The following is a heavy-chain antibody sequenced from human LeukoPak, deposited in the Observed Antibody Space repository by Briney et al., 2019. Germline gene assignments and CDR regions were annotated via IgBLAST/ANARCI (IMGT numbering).Heavy chain of an antibody. V-gene: IGHV3-33*01. J-gene: IGHJ6*02. CDR3: ARGVTILYGMDV. D-gene: IGHD3-9*01. CDR2: IWYDGSNK. Sequence: GRSLRLSCAASGFTFSSYGMHWVRQAPGKGLEWVAVIWYDGSNKYYADSVKGRFTISRDNSKNTLYLQMNSLRAEDTAVYYCARGVTILYGMDVWGQGTTVTVSS. CDR1: GFTFSSYG.